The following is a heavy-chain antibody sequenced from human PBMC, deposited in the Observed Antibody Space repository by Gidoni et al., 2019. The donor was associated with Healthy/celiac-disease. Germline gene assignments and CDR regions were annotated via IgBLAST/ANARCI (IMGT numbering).Heavy chain of an antibody. Sequence: QVQLVQSGAEVKKPGASVKVSCKASGYTFTGYYMPWVRQAPGQGLEWMGWINPNSGGTNYAQKFQGRVTMTRDTSISTAYMELSRLRSDDTAVYYCASFGPCSGGSCYQQQPEYYFDYWGQGTLVTVSS. D-gene: IGHD2-15*01. J-gene: IGHJ4*02. CDR2: INPNSGGT. CDR1: GYTFTGYY. CDR3: ASFGPCSGGSCYQQQPEYYFDY. V-gene: IGHV1-2*02.